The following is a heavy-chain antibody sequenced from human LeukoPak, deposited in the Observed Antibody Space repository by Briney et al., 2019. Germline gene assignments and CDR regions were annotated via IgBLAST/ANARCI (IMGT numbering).Heavy chain of an antibody. D-gene: IGHD2-21*02. CDR1: GFTFDDYA. J-gene: IGHJ2*01. CDR2: ISYNSDTI. Sequence: PGRSLRLSCAASGFTFDDYAMPWVRQAPGKGLEWVSGISYNSDTIAYADSVKGRFTISRDNAKNSLYLQMNSLRAEDTALYYCAKDYCGGDCYSGWYFDLWGRGTLVTVSS. V-gene: IGHV3-9*01. CDR3: AKDYCGGDCYSGWYFDL.